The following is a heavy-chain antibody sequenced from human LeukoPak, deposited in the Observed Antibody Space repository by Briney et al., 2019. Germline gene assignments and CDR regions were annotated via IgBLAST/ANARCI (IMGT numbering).Heavy chain of an antibody. V-gene: IGHV1-69*05. D-gene: IGHD2-2*02. CDR2: IIPIFGTA. CDR3: ARAIVVVPAAIPSSNWFDP. CDR1: GGTFSSYA. Sequence: SVTVSFKASGGTFSSYAISWVRQAPGQGLEWMGGIIPIFGTANYAQKFQGRVTITTDEATSTAYMELSSLRSEDTAVYYCARAIVVVPAAIPSSNWFDPWGQGTLVTV. J-gene: IGHJ5*02.